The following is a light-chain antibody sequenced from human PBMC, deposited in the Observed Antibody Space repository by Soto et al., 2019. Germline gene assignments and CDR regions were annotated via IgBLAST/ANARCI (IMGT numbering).Light chain of an antibody. CDR3: QLYGNSPPRT. J-gene: IGKJ1*01. CDR2: GAS. V-gene: IGKV3-20*01. CDR1: QSVSSSY. Sequence: EIVLTQSPGTLSLSPGDRATLSCRASQSVSSSYLGWYQQKPGQAPRLLIYGASSRATGIPDRFSGSGSGTDFTLTIARLEPEDFAVYYCQLYGNSPPRTFGQGTKVEIK.